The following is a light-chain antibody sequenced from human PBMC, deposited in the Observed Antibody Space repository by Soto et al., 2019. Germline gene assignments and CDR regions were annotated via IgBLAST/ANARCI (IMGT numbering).Light chain of an antibody. CDR1: SSNIGAGFD. CDR2: GNS. CDR3: NSFTTSSTYV. Sequence: QSVLTQPPSVSGAPGQRVTISCTGSSSNIGAGFDVHWYHQIAGTAPKLLIYGNSNRPSGVPDRFSGSKSGTSASLAINGLQAEDEADYYCNSFTTSSTYVFGTGTKLTVL. V-gene: IGLV1-40*01. J-gene: IGLJ1*01.